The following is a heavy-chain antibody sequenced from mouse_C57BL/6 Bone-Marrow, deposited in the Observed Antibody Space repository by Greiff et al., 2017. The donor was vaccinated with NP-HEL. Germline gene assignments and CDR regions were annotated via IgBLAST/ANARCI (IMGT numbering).Heavy chain of an antibody. CDR3: AGEGIYLGDY. J-gene: IGHJ2*01. Sequence: QVQLQQSGAELARPGASVKLSCKASGYTFTSYGISWVKQRTGQGLEWIGEIYPRSGNTYYNEKFKGKATLTADKSSSTAYMQLRSLTSEDSAVYYCAGEGIYLGDYWGQGTTLTVSS. D-gene: IGHD2-1*01. V-gene: IGHV1-81*01. CDR2: IYPRSGNT. CDR1: GYTFTSYG.